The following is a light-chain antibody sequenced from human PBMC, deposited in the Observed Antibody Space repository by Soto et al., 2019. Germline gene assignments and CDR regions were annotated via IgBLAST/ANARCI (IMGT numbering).Light chain of an antibody. Sequence: EIVLTQSPGTLSLSPGERATLSCRASQSVSSSYLAWYQQKPGQAPRLLIYGASSRATSIPDRFSGSGSGTDFTLTTSRLEPEDCAVYYCQQYCSSPPLTFGGGTKVEIK. CDR2: GAS. V-gene: IGKV3-20*01. J-gene: IGKJ4*01. CDR1: QSVSSSY. CDR3: QQYCSSPPLT.